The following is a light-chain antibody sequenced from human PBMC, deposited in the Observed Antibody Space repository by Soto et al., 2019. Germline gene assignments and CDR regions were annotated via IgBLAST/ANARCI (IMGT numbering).Light chain of an antibody. J-gene: IGKJ5*01. CDR1: QNIGNS. CDR2: AAS. V-gene: IGKV1-39*01. Sequence: EIEMTQSPSSLSASLGERVTVTCRASQNIGNSLNWYQHKSGQAPKLLIYAASRLQGGVPSRFRGSGSGTDFTLTISSLQPEDFAIYYCQQTSTTPSITFGQGTRLEIK. CDR3: QQTSTTPSIT.